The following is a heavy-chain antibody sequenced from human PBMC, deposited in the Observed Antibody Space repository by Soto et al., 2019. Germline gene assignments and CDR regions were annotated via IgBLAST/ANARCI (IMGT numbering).Heavy chain of an antibody. CDR1: GGSFSGYY. CDR3: ARGRRAAAGTSQKNWFDP. Sequence: QVQLQQWGAGLLKPSETLSLTCAVYGGSFSGYYWSWIRQPPGKGLDWIGEINHSGSTNYNPSLKSLVTISVDTSKNQFSLKLSSVTAADTAVYYCARGRRAAAGTSQKNWFDPWGQGTLVTVSS. CDR2: INHSGST. D-gene: IGHD6-13*01. J-gene: IGHJ5*02. V-gene: IGHV4-34*01.